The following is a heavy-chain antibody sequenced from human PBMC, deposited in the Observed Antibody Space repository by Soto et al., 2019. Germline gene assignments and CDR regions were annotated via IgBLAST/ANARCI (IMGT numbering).Heavy chain of an antibody. CDR1: GFTFSSYG. D-gene: IGHD3-16*02. J-gene: IGHJ4*02. V-gene: IGHV3-33*01. CDR2: IWYDGSNK. CDR3: ARDMITFGGVIGGGDY. Sequence: ESGGGVVQPGRSLRLSCAASGFTFSSYGMHWVRQAPGKGLEWVAVIWYDGSNKYYADSVKGRFTISRDNSKNTLYLQMNSLRAEDTAVYYCARDMITFGGVIGGGDYWGQGTLVTVSS.